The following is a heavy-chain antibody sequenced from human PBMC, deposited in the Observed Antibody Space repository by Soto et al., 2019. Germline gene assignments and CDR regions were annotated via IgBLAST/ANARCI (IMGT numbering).Heavy chain of an antibody. CDR3: AREYYYDSSGSSFDY. CDR2: IYYSGST. Sequence: PSETLSLTCTVPGGSISSYYWSWIRQPPGKGLEWIGYIYYSGSTNYNPSLKSRVTISVDTSKNQFSLKLSSVTAADTAVYYCAREYYYDSSGSSFDYWGQGTLVTVSS. CDR1: GGSISSYY. D-gene: IGHD3-22*01. V-gene: IGHV4-59*01. J-gene: IGHJ4*02.